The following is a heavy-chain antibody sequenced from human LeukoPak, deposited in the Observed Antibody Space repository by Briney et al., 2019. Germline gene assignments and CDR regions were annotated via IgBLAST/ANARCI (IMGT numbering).Heavy chain of an antibody. CDR3: ARGAFFDY. J-gene: IGHJ4*02. Sequence: PSETLSLTCTVSGASISGYYWNWIRQPPGKALEWIGYVYYSGSTNYNPSLKSRVTISIDTSRNQFSLNLKSVTAADTAVYFCARGAFFDYWGQGTLVNVSS. CDR1: GASISGYY. CDR2: VYYSGST. V-gene: IGHV4-59*01.